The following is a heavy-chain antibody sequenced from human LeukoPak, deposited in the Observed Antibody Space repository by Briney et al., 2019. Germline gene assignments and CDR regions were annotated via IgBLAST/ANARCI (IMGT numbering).Heavy chain of an antibody. CDR1: GFIFSSYG. J-gene: IGHJ6*03. CDR2: ITGSGGST. Sequence: GGSLRLSCAASGFIFSSYGMSWVRQAPGKGLEWVSAITGSGGSTNYADSVKGRFTISRDNAKNSLYLQVNSLRAEDTALYYCARELEYSSSSRFYYYYMDVWGKGTTVTVSS. CDR3: ARELEYSSSSRFYYYYMDV. V-gene: IGHV3-23*01. D-gene: IGHD6-6*01.